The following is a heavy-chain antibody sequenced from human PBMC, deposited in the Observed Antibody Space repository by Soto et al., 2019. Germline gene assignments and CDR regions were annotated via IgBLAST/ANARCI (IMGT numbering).Heavy chain of an antibody. V-gene: IGHV3-74*01. Sequence: EVQLGESGGGSVQPGGSLRLSCAASGFTFSNYWMHWVRQAPGKGLVWVSHINSGGITRYADSVKGRLTISRDNAKNTLYLQMNSLRAEDTAVYYCARGGTYTYGLADYWGQGTLVTVSS. CDR1: GFTFSNYW. CDR3: ARGGTYTYGLADY. D-gene: IGHD5-18*01. CDR2: INSGGIT. J-gene: IGHJ4*02.